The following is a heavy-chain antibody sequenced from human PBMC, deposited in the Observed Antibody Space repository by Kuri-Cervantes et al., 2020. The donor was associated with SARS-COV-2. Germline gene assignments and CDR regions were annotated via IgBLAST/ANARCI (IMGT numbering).Heavy chain of an antibody. Sequence: GGSLRLSCAVSGFTFSDYYMSWIRQAPGKGLEWVSYISSSSSYTNYADSVKCRFTISRDNAKNSLYLQMNSLRAEDAAVYYCARSMEYSSSSAHFDYWGQGTLVTVSS. J-gene: IGHJ4*02. CDR2: ISSSSSYT. V-gene: IGHV3-11*03. D-gene: IGHD6-6*01. CDR1: GFTFSDYY. CDR3: ARSMEYSSSSAHFDY.